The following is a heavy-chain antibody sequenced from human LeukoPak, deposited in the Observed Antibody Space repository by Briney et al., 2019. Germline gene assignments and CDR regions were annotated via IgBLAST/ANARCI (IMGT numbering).Heavy chain of an antibody. CDR2: MNPNSGNT. CDR3: ARVGVTNYYGSGSYLYNWFDP. V-gene: IGHV1-8*01. D-gene: IGHD3-10*01. CDR1: GYTFTSYD. J-gene: IGHJ5*02. Sequence: ASVKVSCKASGYTFTSYDINWVRQATGQGLEWMGWMNPNSGNTGYAQKFQGRVTMTRNTSISTAYMELSSLRSEDTAVYYCARVGVTNYYGSGSYLYNWFDPWGQGTLVTVSS.